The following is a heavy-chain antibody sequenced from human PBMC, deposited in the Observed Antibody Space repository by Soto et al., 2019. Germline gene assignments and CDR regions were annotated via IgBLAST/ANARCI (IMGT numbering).Heavy chain of an antibody. D-gene: IGHD3-22*01. V-gene: IGHV3-72*01. CDR2: SRNQANGYST. CDR1: GFTLSDHY. Sequence: EVQLVESGGGLVQPGGSLRLSCSVSGFTLSDHYIDWVRQAPGKGLEWVGRSRNQANGYSTIYSASVKGRFTTSRDDSKNLVYLQMESLRTEDTAVYYFVRDTYVSDSSSYTRCFDFWGQGALVTVSS. CDR3: VRDTYVSDSSSYTRCFDF. J-gene: IGHJ4*02.